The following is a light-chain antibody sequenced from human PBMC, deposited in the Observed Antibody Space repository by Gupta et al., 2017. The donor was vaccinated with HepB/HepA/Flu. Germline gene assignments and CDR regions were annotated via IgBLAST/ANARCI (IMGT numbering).Light chain of an antibody. CDR1: QTVLYSYDRKNY. J-gene: IGKJ1*01. CDR3: QQEDSVPGT. V-gene: IGKV4-1*01. Sequence: DIVLTQSPESLAVSLGERATINCKSSQTVLYSYDRKNYLAWYQQKPGKPPKVLIYEASRRAAGVPDRFSGRGSGTDFTLTVSTRQAEDVAVYYCQQEDSVPGTFGQGTKVEI. CDR2: EAS.